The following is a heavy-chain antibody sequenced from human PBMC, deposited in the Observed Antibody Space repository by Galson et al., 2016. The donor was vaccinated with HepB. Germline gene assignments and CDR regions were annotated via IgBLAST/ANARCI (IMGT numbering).Heavy chain of an antibody. J-gene: IGHJ4*02. V-gene: IGHV1-18*01. Sequence: SVKVSCKASGYTFTSYGISWVRQAPGQGLEWMGWINGYNGYTNYAQKLQGRITMTTDTSTTTAYMELRSLRSDDTAVYYCARVRRSGGSFLDYWGQGTLVTFSS. CDR3: ARVRRSGGSFLDY. CDR1: GYTFTSYG. D-gene: IGHD2-15*01. CDR2: INGYNGYT.